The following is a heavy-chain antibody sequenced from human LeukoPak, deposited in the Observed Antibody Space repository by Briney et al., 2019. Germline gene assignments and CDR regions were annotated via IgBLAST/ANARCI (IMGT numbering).Heavy chain of an antibody. CDR3: ARDRGRINWFDP. J-gene: IGHJ5*02. Sequence: PGRSLRLSCAASGFTFSSYAMHWVRQAPGKGLEWVAVISYDGSNKYFADSVQGRFTISRDNSKNTLYLQMNSLRAEDTAVYYCARDRGRINWFDPWGQGTLVTVSS. CDR2: ISYDGSNK. D-gene: IGHD1-26*01. CDR1: GFTFSSYA. V-gene: IGHV3-30*01.